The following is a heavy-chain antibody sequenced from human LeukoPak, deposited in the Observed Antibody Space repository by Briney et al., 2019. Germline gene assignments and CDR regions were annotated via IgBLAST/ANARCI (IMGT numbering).Heavy chain of an antibody. D-gene: IGHD3-9*01. J-gene: IGHJ4*02. CDR2: IRTTAQGAKYA. V-gene: IGHV3-48*02. CDR3: AADQRYAFDY. Sequence: GGSLRLSCATSLFSFTDYPMNWVRQAPGKGLEWISNIRTTAQGAKYAYYADSLKGRVTISRDDGKNTLYLHMNGLRDDDTAVYYGAADQRYAFDYWGQGILVTVSS. CDR1: LFSFTDYP.